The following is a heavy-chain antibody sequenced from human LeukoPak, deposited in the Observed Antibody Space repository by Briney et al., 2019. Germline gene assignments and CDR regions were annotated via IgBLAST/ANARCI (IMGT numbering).Heavy chain of an antibody. Sequence: GGSLRLSCAASGFTFSSYGMHWVRQAPGQGLEWMGIINPSGGSTSYTQKFQGRVTMTRDTSTSTVYMELSSLRSEDTAVYYCASPSSSWPIPYYYGMDVWGQGTTVTVSS. CDR1: GFTFSSYG. D-gene: IGHD6-13*01. CDR2: INPSGGST. V-gene: IGHV1-46*01. J-gene: IGHJ6*02. CDR3: ASPSSSWPIPYYYGMDV.